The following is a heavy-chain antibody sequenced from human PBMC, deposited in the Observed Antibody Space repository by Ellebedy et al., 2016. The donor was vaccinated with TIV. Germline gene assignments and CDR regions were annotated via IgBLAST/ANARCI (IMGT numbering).Heavy chain of an antibody. CDR2: IHHSGVT. V-gene: IGHV4-4*07. CDR3: ARVSSAWYLDY. D-gene: IGHD6-19*01. CDR1: GGSISSYH. J-gene: IGHJ4*02. Sequence: SETLSLXXTVSGGSISSYHWTWIRQSPGKGLEWIGRIHHSGVTKFNPSLKSRVTMSIDTSRNQFSVELNSVTAADTAVYHCARVSSAWYLDYWGQGTLVTVSA.